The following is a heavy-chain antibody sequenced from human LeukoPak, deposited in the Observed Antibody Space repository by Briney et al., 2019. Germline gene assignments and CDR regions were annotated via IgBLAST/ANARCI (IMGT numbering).Heavy chain of an antibody. Sequence: ASVKVSCKASGYAFTGYAINWVRQAPGQGLECMGWINTNTGHPTYAQGFTGRFVFSLDTSVSTAYLQISSLKAEDTAVYYCARDSGLYYFESSGYYFPFDYWGQGTLVTVSS. J-gene: IGHJ4*02. D-gene: IGHD3-22*01. CDR3: ARDSGLYYFESSGYYFPFDY. CDR2: INTNTGHP. CDR1: GYAFTGYA. V-gene: IGHV7-4-1*02.